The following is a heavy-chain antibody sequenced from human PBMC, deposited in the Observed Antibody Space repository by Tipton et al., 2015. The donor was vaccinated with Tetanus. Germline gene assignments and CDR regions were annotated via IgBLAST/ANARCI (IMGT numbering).Heavy chain of an antibody. J-gene: IGHJ3*01. V-gene: IGHV1-69*01. Sequence: QSGAEVKKSGSSVTVSCKASGGTFSTFAIHWVRLAPGQGLEWMGGFSPIFRRPNYAQKFQARVTIRADESTSTAYMELRSLTSADTAVYYCAREAINSEDRRAFDVWGQGTMVTVSS. D-gene: IGHD3-22*01. CDR3: AREAINSEDRRAFDV. CDR2: FSPIFRRP. CDR1: GGTFSTFA.